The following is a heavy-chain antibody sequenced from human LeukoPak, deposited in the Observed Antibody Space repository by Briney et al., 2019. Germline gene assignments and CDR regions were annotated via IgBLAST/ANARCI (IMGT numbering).Heavy chain of an antibody. V-gene: IGHV4-59*11. CDR1: GGSIKSHF. D-gene: IGHD3-16*01. CDR2: MFHSGTT. Sequence: PSETLSLTCTVSGGSIKSHFWSWVRQPPGKRLEWIGYMFHSGTTNYNPSLKSRVTISVDTSKNQFSLRLTSVTAADTAVYYCARAQFPPMITFGGAAFDYWGQGTLVTVSS. J-gene: IGHJ4*02. CDR3: ARAQFPPMITFGGAAFDY.